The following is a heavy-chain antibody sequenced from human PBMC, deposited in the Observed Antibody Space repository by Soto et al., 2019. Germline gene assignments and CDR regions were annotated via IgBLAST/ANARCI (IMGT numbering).Heavy chain of an antibody. CDR2: ISYDGSNK. CDR1: GFTFSSYG. V-gene: IGHV3-30*03. J-gene: IGHJ3*02. Sequence: QVQLVESGGGVVQPGRSLRLSCAASGFTFSSYGMHWVRQAPGKGLEWVAVISYDGSNKYYADSVKGRFTISRDNSKNTLYLQMNSLRAEDTVVYYCATEPDYGDYYDAFDIWGQGTMVTVSS. D-gene: IGHD4-17*01. CDR3: ATEPDYGDYYDAFDI.